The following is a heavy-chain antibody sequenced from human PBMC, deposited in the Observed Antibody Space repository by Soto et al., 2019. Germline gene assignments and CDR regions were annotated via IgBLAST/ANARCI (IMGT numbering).Heavy chain of an antibody. CDR3: ARDHQMSDPWSFAF. V-gene: IGHV4-4*02. CDR1: GDSVNTSDW. Sequence: SETLSLTCAVSGDSVNTSDWWNWVRQPPGKGLEWIGEIYHGGNIYYNPALKSRVTISLDKSKNQLSLELTSVTATDTAIYYCARDHQMSDPWSFAFWGQGTLVTVSS. D-gene: IGHD2-2*01. J-gene: IGHJ4*02. CDR2: IYHGGNI.